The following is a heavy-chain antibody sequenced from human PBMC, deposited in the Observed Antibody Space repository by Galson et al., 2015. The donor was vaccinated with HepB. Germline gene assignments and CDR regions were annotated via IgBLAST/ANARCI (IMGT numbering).Heavy chain of an antibody. V-gene: IGHV3-64D*06. J-gene: IGHJ3*02. CDR1: GFTFSSYA. CDR2: ISSNGGST. D-gene: IGHD3-10*01. CDR3: VMKNVLLWFGEFQITDAFDI. Sequence: SLRLSCAASGFTFSSYAMHWVRQAPGKGLEYVSAISSNGGSTYYADSVKGRFTISRDNSKNTLYLQMSSLRAEDTAVYYCVMKNVLLWFGEFQITDAFDIWGQGTMVTVSS.